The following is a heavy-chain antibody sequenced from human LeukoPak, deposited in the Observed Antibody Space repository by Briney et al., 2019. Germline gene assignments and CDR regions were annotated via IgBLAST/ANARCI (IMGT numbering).Heavy chain of an antibody. CDR1: GDTFTSYD. CDR3: ARDLRFARTYYYDSSGWIKTTWFDP. V-gene: IGHV1-8*01. CDR2: MNPNSGNT. Sequence: ASVKVSCKASGDTFTSYDINWVRQATGQGLEWMAWMNPNSGNTGLAQKFQGRVTMTRNTSISTAYMELSGLRSEDTAVYYCARDLRFARTYYYDSSGWIKTTWFDPWGQGTLVTVSS. D-gene: IGHD3-22*01. J-gene: IGHJ5*02.